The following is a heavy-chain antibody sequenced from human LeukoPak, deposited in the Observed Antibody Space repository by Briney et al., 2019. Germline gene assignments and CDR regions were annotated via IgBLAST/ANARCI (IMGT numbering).Heavy chain of an antibody. Sequence: ASVKVSCKASGYTFTSYDINWVRQATGQGLEWMGWMNPNSGNTGYAQKFQGRVTMTRNTSISTAYMELSSLRSEDTAVYYWARSVAGYDQEFDYWGQGTLVTVSS. V-gene: IGHV1-8*01. CDR3: ARSVAGYDQEFDY. CDR2: MNPNSGNT. J-gene: IGHJ4*02. CDR1: GYTFTSYD. D-gene: IGHD5-12*01.